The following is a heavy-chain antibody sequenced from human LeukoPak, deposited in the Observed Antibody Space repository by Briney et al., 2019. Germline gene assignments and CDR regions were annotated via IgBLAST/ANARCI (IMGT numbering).Heavy chain of an antibody. J-gene: IGHJ4*02. CDR1: GYTFTSYG. Sequence: ASVNVSCKASGYTFTSYGISWVRQAPGQGLEWMGWISAYNGNTNYAQKLQGRVTMTTDTSTSTAYMELRSLRSDDTAVYYCARVYRPGLVADGFDYWGQGTLVTVSS. V-gene: IGHV1-18*01. CDR3: ARVYRPGLVADGFDY. D-gene: IGHD2-15*01. CDR2: ISAYNGNT.